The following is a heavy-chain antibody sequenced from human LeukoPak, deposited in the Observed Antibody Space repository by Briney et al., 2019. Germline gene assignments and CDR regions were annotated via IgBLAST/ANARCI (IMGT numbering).Heavy chain of an antibody. Sequence: SETLSLTCAVYGGSFSGYYWSWIRQPPGKGLEWIGEINHSGSTNYNPSLKSRVTISVDTSKNQFSLKLSSVTAADTAVYYCARVLMITFGEVITNWFDPWRQGTLVTVPS. CDR2: INHSGST. D-gene: IGHD3-16*02. CDR1: GGSFSGYY. CDR3: ARVLMITFGEVITNWFDP. J-gene: IGHJ5*02. V-gene: IGHV4-34*01.